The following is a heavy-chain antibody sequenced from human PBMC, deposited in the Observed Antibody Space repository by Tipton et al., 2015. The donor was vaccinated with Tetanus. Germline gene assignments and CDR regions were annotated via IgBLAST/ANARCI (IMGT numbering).Heavy chain of an antibody. CDR3: ARSRGDDSSGYYEPYYFDY. V-gene: IGHV3-43*01. D-gene: IGHD3-22*01. J-gene: IGHJ4*02. Sequence: SLRLSCAASGITFEDYTFHWVRQAPGKALEWVALISWDGGRAYYADFVKGRFSVTRDNAKNSLYLQMNSLRAEDTALYHCARSRGDDSSGYYEPYYFDYWGQGTLVTVSS. CDR2: ISWDGGRA. CDR1: GITFEDYT.